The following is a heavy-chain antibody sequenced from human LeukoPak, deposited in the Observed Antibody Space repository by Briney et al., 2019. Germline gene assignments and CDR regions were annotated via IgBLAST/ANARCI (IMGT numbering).Heavy chain of an antibody. CDR3: ANTYYDILTGYFVR. D-gene: IGHD3-9*01. Sequence: ASVKVSCKASGYTFSSVGISWVRQAPGQGLEWMGWINPNSGGTNYAQKFQGRVTMTRDTSISTAYMELSRLRSDDTAVYYCANTYYDILTGYFVRWGQGTLVTVSS. V-gene: IGHV1-2*02. CDR2: INPNSGGT. J-gene: IGHJ4*02. CDR1: GYTFSSVG.